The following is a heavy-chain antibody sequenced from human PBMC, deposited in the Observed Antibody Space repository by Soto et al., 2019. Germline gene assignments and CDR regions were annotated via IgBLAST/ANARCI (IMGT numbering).Heavy chain of an antibody. V-gene: IGHV4-59*01. CDR2: IYYSGST. CDR3: ARGLRGGYYYYMDV. Sequence: SETLSLTCSVSGGSISSYYWSWIRQPPGKGLEWIGYIYYSGSTNCNPSLKSRVTISVDTSKNQLSLKLSSMTAADTAVYYCARGLRGGYYYYMDVWGKGTPVTVSS. CDR1: GGSISSYY. J-gene: IGHJ6*03. D-gene: IGHD3-16*01.